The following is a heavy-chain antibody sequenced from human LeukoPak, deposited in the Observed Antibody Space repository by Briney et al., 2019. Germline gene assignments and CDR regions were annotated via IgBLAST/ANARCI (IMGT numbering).Heavy chain of an antibody. CDR2: IKQDGSEK. Sequence: PGGSLRLSCAASGFTFSSYWMRWVRQAPGKGLEWVANIKQDGSEKYYVDSVKGRFTISRDNAKNSLYLQMNSLRAEDTAVYYCARLRGYSGYDPKLYYYYGMDVWGQGTTVTVSS. D-gene: IGHD5-12*01. J-gene: IGHJ6*02. V-gene: IGHV3-7*03. CDR1: GFTFSSYW. CDR3: ARLRGYSGYDPKLYYYYGMDV.